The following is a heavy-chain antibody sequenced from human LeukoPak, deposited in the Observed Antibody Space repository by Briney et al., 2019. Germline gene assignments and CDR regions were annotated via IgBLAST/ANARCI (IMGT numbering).Heavy chain of an antibody. D-gene: IGHD2-21*02. CDR3: AKDRDPYCGGDCYYFDY. Sequence: GGSLRLSCAASGFTFSSYGMHWVRQAPGKGLEWVAVISYDGSNKYYADSVKGRFTISRDNSKNTLYLQMNSLRAEDTAVYYCAKDRDPYCGGDCYYFDYWGQGTLVTVSS. V-gene: IGHV3-30*18. CDR1: GFTFSSYG. J-gene: IGHJ4*02. CDR2: ISYDGSNK.